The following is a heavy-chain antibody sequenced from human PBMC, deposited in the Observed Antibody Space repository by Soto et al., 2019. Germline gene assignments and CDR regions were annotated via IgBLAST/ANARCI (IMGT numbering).Heavy chain of an antibody. CDR3: ARQSGILTGYYGYYYGMDV. J-gene: IGHJ6*02. D-gene: IGHD3-9*01. Sequence: SETLSLTCTVSGGSISSSSYYWGWIRQPPGKGLEWIGSIYYSGSTYYNPSLKSRVTISVDTSKNQFSLKLSSVTAADTAVYYCARQSGILTGYYGYYYGMDVWGQGTTVTVSS. CDR1: GGSISSSSYY. V-gene: IGHV4-39*01. CDR2: IYYSGST.